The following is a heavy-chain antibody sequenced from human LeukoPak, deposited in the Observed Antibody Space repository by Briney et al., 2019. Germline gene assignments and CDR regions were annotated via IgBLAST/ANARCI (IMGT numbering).Heavy chain of an antibody. CDR2: IYYSGST. CDR3: ARDTAAVAGTDY. D-gene: IGHD6-19*01. V-gene: IGHV4-39*02. J-gene: IGHJ4*02. CDR1: GGSISSSSYY. Sequence: SETLSLTCTVSGGSISSSSYYWGWIRQPPGKGLEWIGSIYYSGSTYYNPSLKSRVTISVDTSKNQFSLKLSSVTAADTAVYYCARDTAAVAGTDYWGQGTLVTVSS.